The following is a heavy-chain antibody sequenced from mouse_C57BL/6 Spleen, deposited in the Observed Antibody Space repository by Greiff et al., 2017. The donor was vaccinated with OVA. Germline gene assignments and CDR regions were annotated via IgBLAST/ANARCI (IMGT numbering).Heavy chain of an antibody. D-gene: IGHD1-1*01. Sequence: VQLKQSGAELVRPGASVKLSCTASGFNIKDDYMHWVKQRPEQGLAWIGWIDPENGDTEYASKFQGKATITADTSSNTAYLQLSSLTSEDTAVYYCTTTVVVHWYFDVWGTGTTVTVSS. CDR1: GFNIKDDY. CDR2: IDPENGDT. J-gene: IGHJ1*03. V-gene: IGHV14-4*01. CDR3: TTTVVVHWYFDV.